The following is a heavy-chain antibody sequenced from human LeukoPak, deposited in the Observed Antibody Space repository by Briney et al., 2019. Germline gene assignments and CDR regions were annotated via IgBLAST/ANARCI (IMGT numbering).Heavy chain of an antibody. CDR1: GGSIDNYY. CDR3: ARLTGRFGGTFNV. Sequence: SETLSLTCSLSGGSIDNYYWTWIRQPPGKGLEWLGYMYFSGNTDYNPSLKGRVTISVDTSKNQYSLQLTSVTAADTAVYFCARLTGRFGGTFNVWGHGKMATVSS. V-gene: IGHV4-59*08. J-gene: IGHJ3*01. CDR2: MYFSGNT. D-gene: IGHD3-10*01.